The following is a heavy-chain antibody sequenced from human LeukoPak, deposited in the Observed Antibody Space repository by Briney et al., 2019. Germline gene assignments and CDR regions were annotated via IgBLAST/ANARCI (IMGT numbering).Heavy chain of an antibody. CDR3: ARGIAAAGTGDY. Sequence: SETLSLTCAVYGGSFSGYYWSWIRQPPGKGLEWIGYIYYSGGTNYNPSLKSRVTISVDTSKNQFSLKLSSVTAADTAVYYCARGIAAAGTGDYWDQGTLVTVSS. CDR1: GGSFSGYY. V-gene: IGHV4-59*01. CDR2: IYYSGGT. D-gene: IGHD6-13*01. J-gene: IGHJ4*02.